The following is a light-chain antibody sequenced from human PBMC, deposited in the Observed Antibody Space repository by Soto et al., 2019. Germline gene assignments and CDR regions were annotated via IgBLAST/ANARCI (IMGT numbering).Light chain of an antibody. CDR1: QSLLHSDGYNY. CDR3: MHALQTPPYT. Sequence: DIVMTQSPLSLPVTPGEPDSISCRSSQSLLHSDGYNYLDWYLQRAGQSPQLLIYLGSNRASGVPDRFSGSGSGTDFTLRISRVVAEDVGLYYCMHALQTPPYTFGLGTKLEIK. J-gene: IGKJ2*01. V-gene: IGKV2-28*01. CDR2: LGS.